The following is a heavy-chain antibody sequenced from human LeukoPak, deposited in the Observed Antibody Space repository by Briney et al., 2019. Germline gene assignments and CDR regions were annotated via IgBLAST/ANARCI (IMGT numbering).Heavy chain of an antibody. CDR3: ARLHPGIAAAGKEGFDY. CDR1: GYTFTGYY. D-gene: IGHD6-13*01. CDR2: IYPNSGGT. Sequence: ASVKVSCKASGYTFTGYYMHWVRQAPGQGLEWMGWIYPNSGGTNYAQKFQGRVTMTRDTSISTAYMELSRLRSDDTAVYYCARLHPGIAAAGKEGFDYWGQGTLVTVSS. V-gene: IGHV1-2*02. J-gene: IGHJ4*02.